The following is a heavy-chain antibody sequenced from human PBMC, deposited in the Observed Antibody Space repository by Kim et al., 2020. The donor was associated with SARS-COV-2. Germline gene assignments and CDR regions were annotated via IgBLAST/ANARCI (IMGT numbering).Heavy chain of an antibody. V-gene: IGHV6-1*01. Sequence: VPVKSRITINPDTSTTQFSLQLTSVTPEDTAVYYCARVTRIAPGWSAFDIWGQGTMVTVSS. CDR3: ARVTRIAPGWSAFDI. J-gene: IGHJ3*02. D-gene: IGHD1-1*01.